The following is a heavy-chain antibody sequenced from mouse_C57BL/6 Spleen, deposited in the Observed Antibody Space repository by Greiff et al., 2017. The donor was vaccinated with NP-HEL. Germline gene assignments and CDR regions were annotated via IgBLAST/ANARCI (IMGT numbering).Heavy chain of an antibody. Sequence: QVQLQQSGAELARPGASVKMSCKASGYTFTSYTMHWVKQRPGQGLEWIGYINPSSGYTKYNQKFKDKSTLTADKSSSTAYMQLRSLTSEDSAVYYCARSHYYGSSGGFDYWGKGTTLTVSS. D-gene: IGHD1-1*01. J-gene: IGHJ2*01. CDR2: INPSSGYT. V-gene: IGHV1-4*01. CDR1: GYTFTSYT. CDR3: ARSHYYGSSGGFDY.